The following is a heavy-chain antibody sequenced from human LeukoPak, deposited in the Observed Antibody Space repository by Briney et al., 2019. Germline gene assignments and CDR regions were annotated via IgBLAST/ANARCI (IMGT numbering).Heavy chain of an antibody. V-gene: IGHV3-30*04. CDR1: GFTFSQFA. Sequence: GRSLRLSCAASGFTFSQFAVHWVRQAPGKGLEWVADISHDGRNTYYADSVKGRFTISRDNSKNTLYLQMNSLRAEDTAVYYCARVMGRYCSSTSCYVDYWGQGTLVTVSS. CDR2: ISHDGRNT. D-gene: IGHD2-2*01. CDR3: ARVMGRYCSSTSCYVDY. J-gene: IGHJ4*02.